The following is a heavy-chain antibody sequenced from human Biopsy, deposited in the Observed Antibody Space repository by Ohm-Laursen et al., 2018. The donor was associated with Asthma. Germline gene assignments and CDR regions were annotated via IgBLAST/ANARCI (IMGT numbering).Heavy chain of an antibody. J-gene: IGHJ5*02. V-gene: IGHV4-39*07. CDR2: INHSGST. CDR1: GGSISSSSYY. Sequence: SDTLSLTCTVSGGSISSSSYYWSWIRQPPGKGLEWIGEINHSGSTNYNPSLKSRFTISVDTSKNQLSLQLSSVTAADTAVYYCARDRAMISETWGQGTLVTVSS. D-gene: IGHD3-22*01. CDR3: ARDRAMISET.